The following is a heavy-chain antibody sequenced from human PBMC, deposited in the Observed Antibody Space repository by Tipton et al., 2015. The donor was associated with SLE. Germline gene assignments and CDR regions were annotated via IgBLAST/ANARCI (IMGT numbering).Heavy chain of an antibody. CDR3: ARRHYYDFWSGSGQAFEY. Sequence: TLSLTCAVSGGSISSGGYSWSWIRQPPGKGLEWIGYIYHSGSTYYNPSLKSRVTIFVDTAKNQFSLNLSSVTAADTAVYYCARRHYYDFWSGSGQAFEYWGQGTLVTVSS. CDR2: IYHSGST. V-gene: IGHV4-30-2*03. J-gene: IGHJ4*02. CDR1: GGSISSGGYS. D-gene: IGHD3-3*01.